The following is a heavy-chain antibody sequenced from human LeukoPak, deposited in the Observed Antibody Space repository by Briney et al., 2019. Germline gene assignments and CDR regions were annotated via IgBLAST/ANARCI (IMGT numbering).Heavy chain of an antibody. V-gene: IGHV3-74*01. CDR1: GITFSSYW. CDR3: VIDLGDYNDF. Sequence: PGGSLGLSCAVSGITFSSYWMPWVRQDPGRGLLWVSRINTQGTYTNYADSVKGRFTISRDNAKNTLYLQMSSLRADDTAVYYCVIDLGDYNDFWGQGTLVSVSS. J-gene: IGHJ4*02. D-gene: IGHD2-15*01. CDR2: INTQGTYT.